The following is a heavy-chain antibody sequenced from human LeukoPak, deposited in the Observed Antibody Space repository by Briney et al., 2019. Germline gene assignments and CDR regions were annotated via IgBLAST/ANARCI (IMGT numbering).Heavy chain of an antibody. CDR1: GYTFTSYY. CDR3: ARAWDTAMVKTVMNYYYMDV. V-gene: IGHV1-46*01. CDR2: INSSGGST. D-gene: IGHD5-18*01. J-gene: IGHJ6*03. Sequence: ASLKVSCKASGYTFTSYYMHWVRQAPGQGLEWLGIINSSGGSTSYAQNFQGRVTMTRDTSTSTVYMGLSSLRSEDPAVYYCARAWDTAMVKTVMNYYYMDVWGKGTTVTVSS.